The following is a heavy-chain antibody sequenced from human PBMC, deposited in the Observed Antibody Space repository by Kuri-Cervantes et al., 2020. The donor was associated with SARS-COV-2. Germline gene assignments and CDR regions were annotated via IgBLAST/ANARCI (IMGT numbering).Heavy chain of an antibody. D-gene: IGHD6-19*01. CDR2: IWYDGSNK. V-gene: IGHV3-33*01. CDR3: ARDLVVSSGWDYYMDA. J-gene: IGHJ6*03. CDR1: GFTFSSYG. Sequence: GESLKISCAASGFTFSSYGMHWVRQAPGKGLEWVAVIWYDGSNKYYADSVKGRFTIPRDNSKNTLYLQMNSLRAEDTAVYYCARDLVVSSGWDYYMDAWGRGTTVTVSS.